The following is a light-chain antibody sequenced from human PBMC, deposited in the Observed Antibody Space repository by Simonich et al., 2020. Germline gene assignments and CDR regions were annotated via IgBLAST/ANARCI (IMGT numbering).Light chain of an antibody. CDR3: QQYYSTPFT. CDR2: WAS. Sequence: DILMTQSPDSLAVSLGERATIHCKSSQSVLYNSNNKNYLSWYQQKPGQPPKLLIFWASTRESGVPDRFSGSGSGTDFTLTISSLQAEDVAVYYCQQYYSTPFTFGPGTKVDIK. V-gene: IGKV4-1*01. CDR1: QSVLYNSNNKNY. J-gene: IGKJ3*01.